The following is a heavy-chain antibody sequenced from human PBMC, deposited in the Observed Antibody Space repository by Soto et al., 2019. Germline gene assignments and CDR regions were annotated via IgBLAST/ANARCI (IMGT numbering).Heavy chain of an antibody. J-gene: IGHJ1*01. CDR3: ARSDTYDFWSGERYFQH. D-gene: IGHD3-3*01. V-gene: IGHV1-18*01. CDR1: GYTFSNYG. CDR2: ISTYNDDT. Sequence: QVQLVQSGTEVKKPGASVKVSCKASGYTFSNYGLTWVRQAPGQGLEWMGWISTYNDDTNYAQNLQGRVTMTTDTSTSTAYRELRSLRSDDTAVYYCARSDTYDFWSGERYFQHWGQGTLVTVSS.